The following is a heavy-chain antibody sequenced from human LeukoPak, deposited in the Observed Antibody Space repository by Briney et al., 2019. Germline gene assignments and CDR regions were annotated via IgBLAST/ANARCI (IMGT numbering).Heavy chain of an antibody. CDR2: IKSNPDGGTA. Sequence: EESLRLSCRVSGVFFGNCWMSWVRQAPGRGLEWVGRIKSNPDGGTADYGESVKGRFIISRDDSHNTLYLQMSGLKTEDSGVYYCSWLNSHDYWGQGTLVTVSS. V-gene: IGHV3-15*01. J-gene: IGHJ4*02. D-gene: IGHD6-19*01. CDR3: SWLNSHDY. CDR1: GVFFGNCW.